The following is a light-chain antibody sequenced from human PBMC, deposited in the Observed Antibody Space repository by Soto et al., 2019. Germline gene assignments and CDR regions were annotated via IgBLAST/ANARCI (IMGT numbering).Light chain of an antibody. V-gene: IGKV1-5*03. Sequence: DIQMTQSPSTLSASVGDRVTITCRASQSISSWLAWYQQRPGKAPRLLIYKASSLESGVPSRFSGSGSGTEFTLTISSLQHDDFATYYCKQYDSYSGWTFGQGTKVEIK. J-gene: IGKJ1*01. CDR2: KAS. CDR3: KQYDSYSGWT. CDR1: QSISSW.